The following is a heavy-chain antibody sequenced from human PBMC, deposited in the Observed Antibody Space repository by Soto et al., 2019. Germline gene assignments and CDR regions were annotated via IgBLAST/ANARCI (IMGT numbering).Heavy chain of an antibody. CDR3: ASPGTRYCSSTSCYDGAFDI. CDR1: GGSISTYY. CDR2: ISYSGST. J-gene: IGHJ3*02. D-gene: IGHD2-2*01. Sequence: QVRLQESGPGRVKPSETLSLTCTVSGGSISTYYWSWVRQPPGKGLEWIGHISYSGSTDYNPSLMRSVTTPVHPSRHLFSLKLSPGTAADTALYYCASPGTRYCSSTSCYDGAFDIWGQGTMVIVSS. V-gene: IGHV4-59*08.